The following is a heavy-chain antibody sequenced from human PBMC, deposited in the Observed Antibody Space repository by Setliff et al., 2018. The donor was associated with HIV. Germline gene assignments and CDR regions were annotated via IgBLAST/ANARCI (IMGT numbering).Heavy chain of an antibody. D-gene: IGHD2-15*01. CDR3: AREKGFGGATGWFDP. J-gene: IGHJ5*02. CDR1: GGAISNYY. CDR2: IYTSGKA. V-gene: IGHV4-4*07. Sequence: SETLSLTCSVSGGAISNYYWTWIRQPAGRGLEWVGRIYTSGKANYNPSLKSRVTMSIDTSQNQFSLKLSSVTAADTAVYYCAREKGFGGATGWFDPWGQGTLVTVSS.